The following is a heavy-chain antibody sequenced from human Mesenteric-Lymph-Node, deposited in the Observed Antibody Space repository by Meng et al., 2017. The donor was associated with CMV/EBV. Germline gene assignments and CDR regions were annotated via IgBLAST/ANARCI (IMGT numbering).Heavy chain of an antibody. J-gene: IGHJ5*02. D-gene: IGHD7-27*01. V-gene: IGHV1-8*01. CDR1: GYTFTSYD. CDR3: AKQGKGVGILTAGARNWFDP. CDR2: MNPNSGNT. Sequence: ASVKVSCKASGYTFTSYDINWVRQATGQGLEWMGWMNPNSGNTGYAQKFQGRVTMTRNTSIRTAYMELSSLRSEDTAVYYCAKQGKGVGILTAGARNWFDPWGQGTTVTVSS.